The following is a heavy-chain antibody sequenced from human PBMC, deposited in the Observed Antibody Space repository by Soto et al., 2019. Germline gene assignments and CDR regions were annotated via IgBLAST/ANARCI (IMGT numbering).Heavy chain of an antibody. CDR3: SSSEYSCNCGQFYY. CDR2: IYQSGIT. Sequence: SLTCFASEGSLRCRPWWGWARQPPGMGMEWIGKIYQSGITNYNPTHKNRVTRAVDKSKHQFSLKLSSVTAVDTAVYYCSSSEYSCNCGQFYYRSRGTLVTVSS. D-gene: IGHD5-18*01. V-gene: IGHV4-4*02. CDR1: EGSLRCRPW. J-gene: IGHJ4*01.